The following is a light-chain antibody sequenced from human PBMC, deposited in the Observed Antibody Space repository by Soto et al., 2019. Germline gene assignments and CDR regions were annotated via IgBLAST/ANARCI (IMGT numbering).Light chain of an antibody. CDR2: DAS. CDR1: QRISSG. Sequence: DIQMTQSPSTLSASVEDRVTITCRSSQRISSGLAWYQQKPGKAPKLLIYDASSLESGVPSRFSGSGSGTEFTLTIRSLQPYDFGTCYCQQYNSSPLRFGQGTGLAIK. CDR3: QQYNSSPLR. V-gene: IGKV1-5*01. J-gene: IGKJ5*01.